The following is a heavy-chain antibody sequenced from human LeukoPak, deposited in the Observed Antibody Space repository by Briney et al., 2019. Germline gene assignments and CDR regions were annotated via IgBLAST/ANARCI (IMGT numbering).Heavy chain of an antibody. CDR3: ARDSYDSSGYLTLGFDY. CDR1: GFTFSSYA. Sequence: GGFLRLSCAASGFTFSSYAMHWVRQAPGKGLEWVAVISYDGSNKYYADSVKGRFTISRDNSKNTLYLQMNSLRAEDTAVYYCARDSYDSSGYLTLGFDYWGRGTLVIVSS. D-gene: IGHD3-22*01. CDR2: ISYDGSNK. V-gene: IGHV3-30-3*01. J-gene: IGHJ2*01.